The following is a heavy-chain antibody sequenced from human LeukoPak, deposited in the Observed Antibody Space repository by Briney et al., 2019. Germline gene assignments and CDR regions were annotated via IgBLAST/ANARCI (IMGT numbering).Heavy chain of an antibody. CDR3: ARDLGRGSYYGFDY. CDR2: IKQDGSEK. J-gene: IGHJ4*02. D-gene: IGHD1-26*01. Sequence: GGSLRLSCAASGFTFSSYWMSWVRQAPGKGLEWVANIKQDGSEKYYVDSVKGRFTISRDNAKNSLYLQMNSLRAEDTAVYYCARDLGRGSYYGFDYWGQGTLVTVSS. CDR1: GFTFSSYW. V-gene: IGHV3-7*01.